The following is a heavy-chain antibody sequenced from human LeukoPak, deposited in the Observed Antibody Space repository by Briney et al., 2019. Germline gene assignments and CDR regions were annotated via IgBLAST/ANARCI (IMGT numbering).Heavy chain of an antibody. CDR2: ISGSGGST. D-gene: IGHD3-22*01. V-gene: IGHV3-23*01. J-gene: IGHJ4*02. Sequence: GGSLGLSCAASGFTFSSYAMSWVRQAPGKGLEWVSAISGSGGSTYYADSVKGRFTISRDNSKNTLYLQMNSLRAEDTAVYYCAKDRPDYYDSSGYLMVEYFDYWGQGTLVTVSS. CDR1: GFTFSSYA. CDR3: AKDRPDYYDSSGYLMVEYFDY.